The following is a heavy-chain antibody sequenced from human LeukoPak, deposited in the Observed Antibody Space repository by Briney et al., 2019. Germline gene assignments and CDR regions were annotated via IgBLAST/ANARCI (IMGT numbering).Heavy chain of an antibody. D-gene: IGHD6-19*01. Sequence: GGSLRLSCAASGFTFDDYAMHWVRQAPGKGLEWVSGISWNSGSIGYADSVKGRFTISRDNAKNSLYLQMNSLRAEDTALYYCAKDIGYSSGYYYYGMDVWGQGTTVTVSS. V-gene: IGHV3-9*01. J-gene: IGHJ6*02. CDR2: ISWNSGSI. CDR1: GFTFDDYA. CDR3: AKDIGYSSGYYYYGMDV.